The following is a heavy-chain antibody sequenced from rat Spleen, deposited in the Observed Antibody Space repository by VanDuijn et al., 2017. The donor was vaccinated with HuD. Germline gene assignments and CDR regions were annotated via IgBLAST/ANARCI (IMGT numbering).Heavy chain of an antibody. Sequence: EVQLVESGGGLVQPGNSLKLSCVASGFTFNNYWMTWIRQAPGKGLEWVASITNTGGGTYYPDSVKGRFTVSRDNAENTLYLQMNSLRSEDTATYYCSREGTIAAFAYWGQGVMVTVSS. V-gene: IGHV5-31*01. J-gene: IGHJ2*01. CDR1: GFTFNNYW. CDR3: SREGTIAAFAY. D-gene: IGHD1-2*01. CDR2: ITNTGGGT.